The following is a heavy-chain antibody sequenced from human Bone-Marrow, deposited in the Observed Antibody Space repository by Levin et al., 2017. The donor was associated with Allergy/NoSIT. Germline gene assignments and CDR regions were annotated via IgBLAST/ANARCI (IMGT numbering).Heavy chain of an antibody. CDR2: IDKDGSAK. CDR1: GFTLSSCW. D-gene: IGHD3/OR15-3a*01. Sequence: LSLTCAASGFTLSSCWMSWVRQAPGKGLEWVANIDKDGSAKNYVDSVKGRFTISRDNAKNSLHLQMNSLRVEDTAVYYCVKDKDGDWSFDYWGQGTLVTVSS. CDR3: VKDKDGDWSFDY. V-gene: IGHV3-7*01. J-gene: IGHJ4*02.